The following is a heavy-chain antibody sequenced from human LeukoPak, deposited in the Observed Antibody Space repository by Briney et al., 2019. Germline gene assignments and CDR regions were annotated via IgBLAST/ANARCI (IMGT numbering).Heavy chain of an antibody. V-gene: IGHV3-21*01. CDR1: GFTFSNYG. Sequence: GGSLRLSCAASGFTFSNYGMHWVRQAPGKGLEWVSSISSSSSYIYYADSVKGRFTISRDNAKNSLYLQMNSLRAEDTAVYYCATLYTAGAFDIWGQGTMVTVSS. D-gene: IGHD3-16*01. J-gene: IGHJ3*02. CDR3: ATLYTAGAFDI. CDR2: ISSSSSYI.